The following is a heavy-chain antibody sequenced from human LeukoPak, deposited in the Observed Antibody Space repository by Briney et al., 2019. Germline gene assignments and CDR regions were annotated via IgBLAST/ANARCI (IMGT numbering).Heavy chain of an antibody. J-gene: IGHJ4*02. D-gene: IGHD3-3*01. CDR1: GGSISSSSYY. Sequence: PSETLSLTCTVSGGSISSSSYYWGWIRQPPGKGLEWIGSIYYSGSTYYNPSLKSRVTISVDTSKNQFSLKLSSVTAADTAVYYCARDHTIFGVVNPLYFDYWGQGTLVTVSS. V-gene: IGHV4-39*02. CDR3: ARDHTIFGVVNPLYFDY. CDR2: IYYSGST.